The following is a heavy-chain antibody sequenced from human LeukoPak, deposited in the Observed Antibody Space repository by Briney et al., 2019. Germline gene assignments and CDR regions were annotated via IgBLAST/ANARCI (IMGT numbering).Heavy chain of an antibody. CDR3: ARALIGYYFDY. CDR1: GFTFKTYA. J-gene: IGHJ4*02. Sequence: PGGSLRLSCAASGFTFKTYAMHWVRQTPGKGLEWVAVISYDGSNKYCADSVKGRFTISRDNSKDTLYLQMNSLRAEDTAVYYCARALIGYYFDYWGQGTLVTVSS. D-gene: IGHD2-8*01. CDR2: ISYDGSNK. V-gene: IGHV3-30*04.